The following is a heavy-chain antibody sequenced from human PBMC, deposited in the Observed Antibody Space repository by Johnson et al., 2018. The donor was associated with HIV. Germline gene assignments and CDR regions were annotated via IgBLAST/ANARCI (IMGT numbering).Heavy chain of an antibody. D-gene: IGHD3-9*01. V-gene: IGHV3-20*04. Sequence: MQLVESGGRVVRPGGSLRLSCAASGFTFEDYGMSWVREAPGKGLEWVSGINWNGGSTGYVDSVKGRFTISRDNSKNTLYLQMNSLRVEDTAVYYCAKDRSIYDIIYACDIWGQGAVVTVPS. CDR1: GFTFEDYG. J-gene: IGHJ3*02. CDR3: AKDRSIYDIIYACDI. CDR2: INWNGGST.